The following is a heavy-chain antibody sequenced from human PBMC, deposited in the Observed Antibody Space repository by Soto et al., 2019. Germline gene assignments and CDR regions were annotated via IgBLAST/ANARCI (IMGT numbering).Heavy chain of an antibody. CDR3: ARGFSAVPSYLDY. D-gene: IGHD3-3*02. J-gene: IGHJ4*01. Sequence: EVQLVESGGGLVQPGRSLRLSCVASGFTFDDYVMHWFRQVPGQGLEWVSGISWNSGNIDYADSVKGRFTISRDNAMNSRYLHMNSLRPEDTALYYCARGFSAVPSYLDYWGHGPRVTVSS. CDR1: GFTFDDYV. CDR2: ISWNSGNI. V-gene: IGHV3-9*01.